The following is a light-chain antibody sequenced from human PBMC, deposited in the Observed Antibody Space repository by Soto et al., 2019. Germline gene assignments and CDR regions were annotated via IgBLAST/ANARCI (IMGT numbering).Light chain of an antibody. CDR1: RSISSY. Sequence: DIQMTQSPSSLSASVGDRVTITCRASRSISSYLNWYQQKPGKAPKLLIYDASTLQSGVPSRFSGSGSGTDFTLTISSLQPEDFADYYCQQSYSSLSLTFGQGTRLEMK. CDR2: DAS. CDR3: QQSYSSLSLT. J-gene: IGKJ5*01. V-gene: IGKV1-39*01.